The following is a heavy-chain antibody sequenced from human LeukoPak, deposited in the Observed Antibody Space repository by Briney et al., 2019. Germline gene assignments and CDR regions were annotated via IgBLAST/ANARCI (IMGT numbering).Heavy chain of an antibody. Sequence: PGGSLTLPCAASGFTFSDYWMHWVRQAPGKGLEWVSSISSSSSYIYYADSVKGRFTISRDNSKNTLYLHMNSLRAEDTAVYYCARSGRRGYSYGYRFKYYFDYWGQGTLVTVSS. CDR1: GFTFSDYW. CDR2: ISSSSSYI. CDR3: ARSGRRGYSYGYRFKYYFDY. D-gene: IGHD5-18*01. J-gene: IGHJ4*02. V-gene: IGHV3-21*01.